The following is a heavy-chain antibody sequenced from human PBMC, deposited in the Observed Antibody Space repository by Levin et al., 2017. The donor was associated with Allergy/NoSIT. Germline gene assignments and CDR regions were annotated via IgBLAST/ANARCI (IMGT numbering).Heavy chain of an antibody. Sequence: SCAASGFTFSSYAMSWVRQAPGKGLEWVSAISGSGGSTYYADSVKGRFTISRDNSKNTLYLQMNSLRAEDTAVYYCAKDTDRDSPESNGMDVWGQGTTVTVSS. CDR3: AKDTDRDSPESNGMDV. V-gene: IGHV3-23*01. CDR2: ISGSGGST. D-gene: IGHD2-15*01. CDR1: GFTFSSYA. J-gene: IGHJ6*02.